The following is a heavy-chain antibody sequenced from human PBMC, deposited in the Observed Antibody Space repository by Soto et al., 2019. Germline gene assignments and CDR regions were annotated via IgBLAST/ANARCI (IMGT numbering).Heavy chain of an antibody. J-gene: IGHJ6*02. CDR3: ARDEEYSSSIDYYGMDV. CDR1: GYTFTSYG. D-gene: IGHD6-6*01. V-gene: IGHV1-18*01. Sequence: QVQLVQSGAEVKKPGASVKVSCKASGYTFTSYGISWVRQAPGQGLEWMGWISAYNGNTKYAQKVQGRVTMTIDTSTSTAYRELRSLRSDDTAVYYCARDEEYSSSIDYYGMDVWGQGTTVTVSS. CDR2: ISAYNGNT.